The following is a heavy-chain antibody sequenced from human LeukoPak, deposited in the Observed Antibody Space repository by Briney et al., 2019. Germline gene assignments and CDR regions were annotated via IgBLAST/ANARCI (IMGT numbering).Heavy chain of an antibody. Sequence: PGGSLRLSCAASGFTFNSYSMNWVRQAPGKGLEWVSSISGSRSYIYYADSVKGRFTISRDNAKNSLYLQMNSLRAEDDTAVYYCARGFGSSIPYSYYYYLDVWGKGTTVTVS. CDR1: GFTFNSYS. CDR3: ARGFGSSIPYSYYYYLDV. V-gene: IGHV3-21*01. D-gene: IGHD6-6*01. J-gene: IGHJ6*03. CDR2: ISGSRSYI.